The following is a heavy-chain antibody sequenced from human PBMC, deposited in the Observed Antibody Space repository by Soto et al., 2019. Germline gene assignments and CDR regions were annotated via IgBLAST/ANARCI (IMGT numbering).Heavy chain of an antibody. V-gene: IGHV5-51*01. D-gene: IGHD3-16*01. CDR3: ARRGPEGSLGY. CDR2: IYPGDSDT. Sequence: GESLKISCTVYADSFSTYWIGWVRQMPGKGLEWMGIIYPGDSDTRYSPSFQGQVTISADKSISTAYLQWSSLKASDTAMYYCARRGPEGSLGYWGQGTLVTVSS. J-gene: IGHJ4*02. CDR1: ADSFSTYW.